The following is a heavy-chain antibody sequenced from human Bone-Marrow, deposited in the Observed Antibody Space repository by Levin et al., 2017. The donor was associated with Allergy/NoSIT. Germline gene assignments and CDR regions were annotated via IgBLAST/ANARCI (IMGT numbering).Heavy chain of an antibody. Sequence: SGGSLRLSCAASGFTFSDYGMHWVRQAPGKGLEWLAVISYDGGNKYYSESVKGRFTISRDNSKITLYLQMNSLTVEDTAVYYCAKVSRYGAGTKSADYGIDVWGHGTTVIVSS. CDR1: GFTFSDYG. CDR2: ISYDGGNK. V-gene: IGHV3-30*18. CDR3: AKVSRYGAGTKSADYGIDV. J-gene: IGHJ6*02. D-gene: IGHD3-10*01.